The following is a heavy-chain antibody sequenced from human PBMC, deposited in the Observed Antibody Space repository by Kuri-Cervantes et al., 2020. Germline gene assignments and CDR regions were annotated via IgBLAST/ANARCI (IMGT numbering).Heavy chain of an antibody. CDR2: ISRSNLVT. J-gene: IGHJ6*02. CDR1: GFIFSAYN. CDR3: AREGCSGASCRNTPYYYYGMDV. Sequence: GESLKISFAASGFIFSAYNMNWVRQAPGKGLEWVSHISRSNLVTYYADSVKGRFIISRDKAKNSLYLQMNSLSDEDTAVYFCAREGCSGASCRNTPYYYYGMDVWGQGTTVTVSS. D-gene: IGHD2-15*01. V-gene: IGHV3-48*02.